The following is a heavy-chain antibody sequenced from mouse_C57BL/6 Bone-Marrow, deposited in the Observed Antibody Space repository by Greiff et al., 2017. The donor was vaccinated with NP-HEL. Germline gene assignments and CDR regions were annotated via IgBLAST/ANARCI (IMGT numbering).Heavy chain of an antibody. CDR3: TRVGYYYGSSSAWFAY. CDR2: ISSGGDYI. D-gene: IGHD1-1*01. V-gene: IGHV5-9-1*02. Sequence: EVHLVESGEGLVKPGGSLKLSCAASGFTFSSYAMSWVRQTPEKRLEWVAYISSGGDYIYYADTVKGRFTISIDTATNTLYLQMSSLKSEDTAMYYCTRVGYYYGSSSAWFAYWGQGTLVTVSA. J-gene: IGHJ3*01. CDR1: GFTFSSYA.